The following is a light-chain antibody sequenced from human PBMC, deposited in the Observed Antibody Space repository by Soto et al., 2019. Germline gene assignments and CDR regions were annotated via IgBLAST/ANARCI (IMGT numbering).Light chain of an antibody. Sequence: QSALTQPASVSGSPGQSITISCTGTSSDVGGYNYVSWYQQHPAKAPQLMIYEVSTRPSGVSHRFSGSKSGNTASLTISGLQAEDEADYYCFSYTTSSTLVFGGGTKLTVL. CDR2: EVS. V-gene: IGLV2-14*01. CDR3: FSYTTSSTLV. J-gene: IGLJ3*02. CDR1: SSDVGGYNY.